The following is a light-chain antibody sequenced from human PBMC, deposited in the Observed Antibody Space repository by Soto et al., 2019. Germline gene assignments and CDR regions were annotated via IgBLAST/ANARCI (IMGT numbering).Light chain of an antibody. J-gene: IGLJ1*01. Sequence: QSALTQPASVSGSPGQSITISCTETSSDVAEYKYVSWYQQHPGRAPKLIIYDVSNRPSGVSNRFSGSKSGSTASLTISGPQAKEQADSSSRAYTTSIALYVFGAGTKVTV. V-gene: IGLV2-14*03. CDR2: DVS. CDR3: RAYTTSIALYV. CDR1: SSDVAEYKY.